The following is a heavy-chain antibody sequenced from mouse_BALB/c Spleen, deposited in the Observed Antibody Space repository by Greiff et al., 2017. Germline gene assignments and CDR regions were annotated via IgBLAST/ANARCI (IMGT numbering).Heavy chain of an antibody. CDR2: IDPANGNT. J-gene: IGHJ1*01. D-gene: IGHD6-5*01. CDR1: GFNIKDTY. Sequence: EVQLQQSGAELVKPGASVKLSCTASGFNIKDTYMHWVKQRPEQGLEWIGRIDPANGNTKYDPKFQGKATITADTSSNTAYLQLSSLTSEDTAVYYCAREGPYPGWYFDVWGAGTTVTVSS. CDR3: AREGPYPGWYFDV. V-gene: IGHV14-3*02.